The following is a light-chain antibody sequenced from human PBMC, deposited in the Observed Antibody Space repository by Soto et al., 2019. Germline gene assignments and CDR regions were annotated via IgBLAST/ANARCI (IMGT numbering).Light chain of an antibody. Sequence: QSVLTQPPSASGTPGQRVTISCSGSSSNIGSNTVNWYQQLPGTAPKLLIYSNNQRPSGVPDRFSGSKSGTSASLAISGLQSEDAADYYCAAWDDRLSGYVFGHGTKVTV. CDR2: SNN. CDR1: SSNIGSNT. V-gene: IGLV1-44*01. CDR3: AAWDDRLSGYV. J-gene: IGLJ1*01.